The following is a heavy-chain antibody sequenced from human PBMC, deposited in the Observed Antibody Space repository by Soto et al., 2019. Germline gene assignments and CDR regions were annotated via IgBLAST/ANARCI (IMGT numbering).Heavy chain of an antibody. V-gene: IGHV4-34*01. CDR1: GGSLSGYY. CDR2: INHSGST. J-gene: IGHJ3*02. CDR3: ARSSSWYSRSAFDI. Sequence: SETLSLTCAVYGGSLSGYYWSWIRQPPGKGLEWIGEINHSGSTNYNPSLKSRVTISVDTSKNQFSLKLSSMIAADTAVYYCARSSSWYSRSAFDIWGQRTTVTVSS. D-gene: IGHD6-13*01.